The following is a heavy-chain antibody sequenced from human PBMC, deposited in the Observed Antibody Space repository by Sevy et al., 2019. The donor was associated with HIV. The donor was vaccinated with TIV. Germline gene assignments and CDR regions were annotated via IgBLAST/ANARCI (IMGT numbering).Heavy chain of an antibody. Sequence: GGSLRLSCAASGFTFSSYGMHWVRQAPGKGLEWVAVISYDGSNKYYADSVKGRSTISRDNSRNTPYLKMNSLSAEDTAVYYCAKDRTHYGDYNPPVLYYYYYYGMDVWGQGTTVTVSS. CDR1: GFTFSSYG. V-gene: IGHV3-30*18. J-gene: IGHJ6*02. CDR3: AKDRTHYGDYNPPVLYYYYYYGMDV. D-gene: IGHD4-17*01. CDR2: ISYDGSNK.